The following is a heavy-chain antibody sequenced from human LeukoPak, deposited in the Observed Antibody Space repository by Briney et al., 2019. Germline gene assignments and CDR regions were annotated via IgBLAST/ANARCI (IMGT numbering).Heavy chain of an antibody. V-gene: IGHV3-30-3*01. CDR3: ARGGDYYGSGPWG. CDR2: ISYDGSNK. J-gene: IGHJ4*02. D-gene: IGHD3-10*01. Sequence: PGGSLRLSCAASGFTFSSYAMHWVRQAPGKGLEWVAVISYDGSNKYYADSVKGRFTISRDNSKNTLYLQMNSLRAEDTAVYYCARGGDYYGSGPWGWGQGTLVTVSS. CDR1: GFTFSSYA.